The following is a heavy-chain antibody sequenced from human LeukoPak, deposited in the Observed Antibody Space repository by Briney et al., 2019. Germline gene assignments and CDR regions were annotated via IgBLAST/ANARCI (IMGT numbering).Heavy chain of an antibody. V-gene: IGHV3-21*01. CDR2: ISSSSSYI. CDR1: GFTFSSYS. Sequence: GGSLRLSCAASGFTFSSYSMNWVRQAPGKGLEWVSSISSSSSYIYYADSVKGRFTISRDNAKNSLYLQMNSLRAEDTAVYYCARDHGPYYDIPLHYWGQGTLVTVSS. J-gene: IGHJ4*02. D-gene: IGHD3-22*01. CDR3: ARDHGPYYDIPLHY.